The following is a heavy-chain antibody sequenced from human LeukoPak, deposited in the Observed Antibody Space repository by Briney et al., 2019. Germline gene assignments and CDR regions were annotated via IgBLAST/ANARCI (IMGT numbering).Heavy chain of an antibody. J-gene: IGHJ4*02. Sequence: ASVKVSCKASGYTFTNYAISWVRQAPGQGLEWMGWINTYTGNTNYAQKLQGRVTMTTDTSTSTAYMELKSLTSDDTALYYCARNQNAWEFDYWGQGTLVTVSS. CDR2: INTYTGNT. CDR3: ARNQNAWEFDY. V-gene: IGHV1-18*01. D-gene: IGHD1-26*01. CDR1: GYTFTNYA.